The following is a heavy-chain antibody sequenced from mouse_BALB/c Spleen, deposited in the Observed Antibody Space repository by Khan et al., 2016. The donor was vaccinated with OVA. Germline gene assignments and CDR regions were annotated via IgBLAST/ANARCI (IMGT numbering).Heavy chain of an antibody. CDR3: ARDGSRYNYAMDY. D-gene: IGHD2-3*01. CDR1: GYSIPSDYA. Sequence: EVQLQESGPGLVKPSQSLSLTCTVTGYSIPSDYAWNWIRQFPGNKLEWMGYISYSGSTNYNPALKSRISITRDTSKNQFFLQLNSVTTEDTATYYCARDGSRYNYAMDYGGQGTSVTVSS. CDR2: ISYSGST. V-gene: IGHV3-2*02. J-gene: IGHJ4*01.